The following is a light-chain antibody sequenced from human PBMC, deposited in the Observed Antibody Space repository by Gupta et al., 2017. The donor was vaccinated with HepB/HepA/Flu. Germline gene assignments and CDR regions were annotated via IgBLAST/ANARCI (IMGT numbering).Light chain of an antibody. CDR2: GAS. J-gene: IGKJ1*01. V-gene: IGKV3-20*01. CDR1: QSVSSSY. Sequence: VFTKYRGTVSFSKGERATLSCRASQSVSSSYLAWYQQKPGQAPRLLIYGASSRATGIPDRFSGSGSGTDFTLNISRLEPEDFAVYYCQQFGSSRTFGQGTKVEIK. CDR3: QQFGSSRT.